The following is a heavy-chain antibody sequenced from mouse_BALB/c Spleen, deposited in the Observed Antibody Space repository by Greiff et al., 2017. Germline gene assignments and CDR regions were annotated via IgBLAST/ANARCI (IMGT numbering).Heavy chain of an antibody. CDR3: AKGGYSYAMDY. CDR2: ISSGSSTI. J-gene: IGHJ4*01. D-gene: IGHD2-3*01. Sequence: DVKLVESGGGLVQPGGSRKLSCAASGFTFSSFGMHWVRQAPEKGLEWVAYISSGSSTIYYADTVKGRFTISRDNPKNTLFLQMTSLRSEDTAMYYCAKGGYSYAMDYWGQGTSVTVSS. V-gene: IGHV5-17*02. CDR1: GFTFSSFG.